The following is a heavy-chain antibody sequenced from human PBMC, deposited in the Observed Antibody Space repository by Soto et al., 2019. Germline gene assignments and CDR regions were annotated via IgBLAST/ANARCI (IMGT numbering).Heavy chain of an antibody. Sequence: GASVKVSCKASGGTFSSYAISWVRQAPGQGLEWMGRIIPIFGTANYAQKFQGRVTITAEKSTSTAYMELSSMRSEDTAVYYCASPHYYDSISSWFDPWGQGTLVTVSS. CDR2: IIPIFGTA. D-gene: IGHD3-22*01. CDR3: ASPHYYDSISSWFDP. CDR1: GGTFSSYA. V-gene: IGHV1-69*06. J-gene: IGHJ5*02.